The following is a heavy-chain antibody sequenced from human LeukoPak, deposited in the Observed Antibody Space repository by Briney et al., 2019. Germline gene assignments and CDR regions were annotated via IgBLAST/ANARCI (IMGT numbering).Heavy chain of an antibody. CDR1: GFTFGSYS. V-gene: IGHV3-21*01. Sequence: GGSLRLSCAASGFTFGSYSLNWVRQAPGKGLEWVSSINNWSKYIYYGDSVKGRFTISRDNAKNSLYLQMNSLRAEDTALYYCARVLNYGDFYYMDVWGKGTTVTVSS. D-gene: IGHD4-17*01. CDR3: ARVLNYGDFYYMDV. CDR2: INNWSKYI. J-gene: IGHJ6*03.